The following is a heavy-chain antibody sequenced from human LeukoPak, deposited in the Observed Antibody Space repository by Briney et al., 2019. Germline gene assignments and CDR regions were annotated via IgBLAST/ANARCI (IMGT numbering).Heavy chain of an antibody. V-gene: IGHV3-23*01. CDR3: ARGSYDYVWGSYRNDY. Sequence: GGSLRLSCAASGFTFSSYAMSWVRQAPGKGLEWVSAISGSGGSTYYADSMKGRFTISRDNSKNTLYLQMNSLRAEDTAVYYCARGSYDYVWGSYRNDYWGQGTLVTVSS. D-gene: IGHD3-16*02. J-gene: IGHJ4*02. CDR2: ISGSGGST. CDR1: GFTFSSYA.